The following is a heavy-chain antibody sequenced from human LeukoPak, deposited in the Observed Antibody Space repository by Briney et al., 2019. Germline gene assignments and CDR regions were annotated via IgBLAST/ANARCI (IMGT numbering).Heavy chain of an antibody. CDR2: INSDGSTT. CDR1: GVTFGRYW. V-gene: IGHV3-74*01. D-gene: IGHD3-22*01. Sequence: GGCLRLSCAASGVTFGRYWMHWVRPGPGKGLVWVSRINSDGSTTDYADSVKGRFSISRDNAKSTLFLQMNSLRAEDTAVYYCVRDLELAHYDSSGYAYWGQGTLVTVSS. CDR3: VRDLELAHYDSSGYAY. J-gene: IGHJ4*02.